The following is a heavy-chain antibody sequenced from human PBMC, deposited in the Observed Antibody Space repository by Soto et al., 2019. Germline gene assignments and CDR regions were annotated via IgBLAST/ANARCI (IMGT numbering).Heavy chain of an antibody. Sequence: QVQLVQSGAEVKKPGASVKVSCKASGYTFTGYYMHWVRQAPGQGLEWMGWINPNRGGTNCARKFQGWVTMTRDTSISTAYMELSRLRSDDTAVYYCARAAYYRDAFDIWGQGTMVTVSS. CDR3: ARAAYYRDAFDI. D-gene: IGHD3-22*01. CDR2: INPNRGGT. J-gene: IGHJ3*02. V-gene: IGHV1-2*04. CDR1: GYTFTGYY.